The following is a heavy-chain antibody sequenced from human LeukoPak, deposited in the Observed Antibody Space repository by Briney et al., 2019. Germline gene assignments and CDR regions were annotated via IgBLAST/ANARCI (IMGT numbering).Heavy chain of an antibody. CDR1: GFTFSSYG. Sequence: PGGSLRLSCAASGFTFSSYGMHWVRQAPGKGLEWVAFIRYDGSNKYYADSVKGRFTISRDNSKNTLYLQMNCLRAEDTAVYYSAKDRGLNIWLYYFDYWGQGTLVTVSS. D-gene: IGHD2/OR15-2a*01. J-gene: IGHJ4*02. CDR2: IRYDGSNK. V-gene: IGHV3-30*02. CDR3: AKDRGLNIWLYYFDY.